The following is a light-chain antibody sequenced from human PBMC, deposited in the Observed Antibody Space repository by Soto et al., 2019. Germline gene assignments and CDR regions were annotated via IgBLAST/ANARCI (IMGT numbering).Light chain of an antibody. CDR2: GAS. CDR3: LQHNSYPRT. CDR1: QSFSSN. Sequence: EIVMTQSPATLSVSPGERATLSCRASQSFSSNLAWYQQKPGQAPRLLIYGASTRATGIPARFSGSGSGTEFTLTISSLQSEDFATYYCLQHNSYPRTFGQGTKVDIK. J-gene: IGKJ1*01. V-gene: IGKV3-15*01.